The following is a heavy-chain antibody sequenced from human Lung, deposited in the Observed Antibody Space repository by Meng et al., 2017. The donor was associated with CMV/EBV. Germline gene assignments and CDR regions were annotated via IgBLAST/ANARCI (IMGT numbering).Heavy chain of an antibody. CDR1: GFTFGDYA. V-gene: IGHV3-49*04. J-gene: IGHJ1*01. CDR2: IRNRTRGGTT. D-gene: IGHD3-10*01. Sequence: GXSXKIXCTASGFTFGDYAMTWVRQAPGKRLEWIGFIRNRTRGGTTEYAASVKGRFSILRDDSKSIAYLQMDSVKIEDTGVYFCARGSGSPEHWGQGTLVTVSS. CDR3: ARGSGSPEH.